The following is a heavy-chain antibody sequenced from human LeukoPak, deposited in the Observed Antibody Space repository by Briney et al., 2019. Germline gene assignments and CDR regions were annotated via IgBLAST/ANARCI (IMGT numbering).Heavy chain of an antibody. CDR1: GYTFTSYA. V-gene: IGHV1-3*01. Sequence: AASVKVSCKASGYTFTSYAMHWVRQAPGQRLEWMGWINAGNGNTKYSQKFQGRVTITRDTSASTAYMELSSLRSEDTAVYYCAREIGRQLVRDYWGQGTLVTVSS. CDR2: INAGNGNT. J-gene: IGHJ4*02. D-gene: IGHD6-13*01. CDR3: AREIGRQLVRDY.